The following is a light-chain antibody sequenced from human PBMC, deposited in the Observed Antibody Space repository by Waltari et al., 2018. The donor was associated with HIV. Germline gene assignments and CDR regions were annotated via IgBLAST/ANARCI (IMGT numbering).Light chain of an antibody. CDR3: CSYAGSHTPWV. CDR1: SSDVGGYNY. J-gene: IGLJ3*02. Sequence: QSALTQPRSVTGSPGQSVTISCTGTSSDVGGYNYVSWYQQHPGKAPKLIIYDVSTRPSGVPDRFSGSKSGNTASLTISGLQAEDEVHYYCCSYAGSHTPWVFGGGTKVTVL. CDR2: DVS. V-gene: IGLV2-11*01.